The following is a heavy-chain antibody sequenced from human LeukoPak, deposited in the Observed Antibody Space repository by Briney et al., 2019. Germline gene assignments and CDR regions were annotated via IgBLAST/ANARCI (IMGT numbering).Heavy chain of an antibody. CDR2: IKQDGSEK. D-gene: IGHD2-2*01. CDR3: ARDVNIVVVPAAPPVYYGMDV. CDR1: GFTFSSYW. V-gene: IGHV3-7*01. J-gene: IGHJ6*02. Sequence: HPGGSLRLSCAASGFTFSSYWMSWVRQAPGKGLEWVANIKQDGSEKYYVDSVKGRFTISRDNAKNSLYLQMNSLRAEDTAVYYCARDVNIVVVPAAPPVYYGMDVWGQGTTVTVSS.